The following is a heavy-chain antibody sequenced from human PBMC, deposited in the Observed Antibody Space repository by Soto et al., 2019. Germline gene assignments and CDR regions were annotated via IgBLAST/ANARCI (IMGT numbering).Heavy chain of an antibody. V-gene: IGHV3-15*01. CDR1: GFTFSNAW. CDR3: TKDDPINRD. J-gene: IGHJ4*02. Sequence: GGSLRLSCAASGFTFSNAWMSWVRQAPGKGLEWVGRIKSETSGGTTDYAAPVKGRFTISRDDSKNMLYLQMNSLKTEDTAVYYCTKDDPINRDWGQGTLVTVSS. CDR2: IKSETSGGTT.